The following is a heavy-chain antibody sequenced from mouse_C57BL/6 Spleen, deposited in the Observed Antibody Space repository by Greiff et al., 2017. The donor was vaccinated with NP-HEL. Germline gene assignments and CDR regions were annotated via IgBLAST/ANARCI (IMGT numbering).Heavy chain of an antibody. CDR1: GYAFSSYW. V-gene: IGHV1-80*01. J-gene: IGHJ4*01. D-gene: IGHD1-1*01. CDR3: ARGLLYAMDY. CDR2: IYPGDGDT. Sequence: QVHVKQSGAELVKPGASVKISCKASGYAFSSYWMNWVKQRPGKGLEWIGQIYPGDGDTNYNGKFKGKATLTADKSSSTAYMQLSSLTSEDSAVYFCARGLLYAMDYWGQGTSVTVSS.